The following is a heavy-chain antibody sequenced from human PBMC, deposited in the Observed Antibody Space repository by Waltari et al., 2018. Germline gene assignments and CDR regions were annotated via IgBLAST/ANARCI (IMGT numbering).Heavy chain of an antibody. J-gene: IGHJ4*02. CDR3: ARDKQSKLLGGMYYFDY. CDR1: GGTFRSYT. Sequence: QVQLVQSGAEVKKPGSSVKVSCQASGGTFRSYTISWVRQAPGQGLEWMGRIIPILGIANYAQKFQGRVTITADKSTSTAYMELSSLRSEDTAVYYCARDKQSKLLGGMYYFDYWGQGTLVTVSS. V-gene: IGHV1-69*08. CDR2: IIPILGIA. D-gene: IGHD2-15*01.